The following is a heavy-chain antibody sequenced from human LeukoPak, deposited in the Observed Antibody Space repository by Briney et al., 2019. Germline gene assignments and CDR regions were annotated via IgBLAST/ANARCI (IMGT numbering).Heavy chain of an antibody. CDR3: ARGYGDYESLDY. CDR1: GFTFNSYN. CDR2: ISSDSSTI. Sequence: GGSLRLSCAASGFTFNSYNMNWVRQAPGKGLEWVSYISSDSSTIFYADSVKGRFTISRDNAKNSLYLQMNSLRAEDTALYHCARGYGDYESLDYWGQGTLVTVSS. J-gene: IGHJ4*02. V-gene: IGHV3-48*04. D-gene: IGHD4-17*01.